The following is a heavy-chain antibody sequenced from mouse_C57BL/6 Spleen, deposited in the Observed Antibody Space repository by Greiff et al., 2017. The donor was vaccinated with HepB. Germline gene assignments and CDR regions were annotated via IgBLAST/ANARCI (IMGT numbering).Heavy chain of an antibody. V-gene: IGHV5-6*01. CDR1: GFTFSSYG. J-gene: IGHJ2*01. D-gene: IGHD1-1*02. Sequence: EVKLQESGGDLVKPGGSLKLSCAASGFTFSSYGMSWVRQTPDKRLEWVATISSGGSYTYYPDSVKGRFTISRDNAKNTLYLQMSSLKSEDTAMYYCARHYGGYFDYWGQGTTLTVSS. CDR3: ARHYGGYFDY. CDR2: ISSGGSYT.